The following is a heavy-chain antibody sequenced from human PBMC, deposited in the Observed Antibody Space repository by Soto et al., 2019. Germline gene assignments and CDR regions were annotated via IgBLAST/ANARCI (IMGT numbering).Heavy chain of an antibody. CDR3: ARDRLPMVVVVMGWFDP. D-gene: IGHD3-22*01. V-gene: IGHV3-11*01. CDR1: GFSFRDYY. J-gene: IGHJ5*02. Sequence: QVQLVESGGALVKPGGSLRLSCAASGFSFRDYYMSWIRQAPGQGLEWISYISGSGNTIYYADSVKGRFIISRDNAKNSLFLQMNSLRADDTAVYYCARDRLPMVVVVMGWFDPWGQGTLFTVSS. CDR2: ISGSGNTI.